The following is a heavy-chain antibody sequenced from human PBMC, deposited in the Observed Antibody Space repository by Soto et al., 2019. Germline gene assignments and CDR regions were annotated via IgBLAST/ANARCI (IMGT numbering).Heavy chain of an antibody. D-gene: IGHD1-26*01. V-gene: IGHV3-66*01. J-gene: IGHJ4*02. CDR1: GFTVSTNY. Sequence: PGGSLRLSCAASGFTVSTNYLSWARQAPGKGLEWVSVIYSGGNRYYADSVKGRFTISIDNFKNTLYLQMNSLRAEDTAVYYCARDRARGKFYFDYWGQGALVTVSS. CDR3: ARDRARGKFYFDY. CDR2: IYSGGNR.